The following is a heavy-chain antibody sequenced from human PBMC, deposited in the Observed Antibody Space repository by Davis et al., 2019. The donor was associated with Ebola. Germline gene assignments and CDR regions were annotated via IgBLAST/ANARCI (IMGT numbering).Heavy chain of an antibody. V-gene: IGHV4-59*01. Sequence: PSETLSLTCTVSGGSISSYYWSWIRQPPGKGLEWIGYIYYSGSTNYNPSLKSRVTISVDTSKNQFSLKLSSVTAADTAVYYCARYFGYCTNGVCYLGDYYIDYWGQGTLVTVSS. J-gene: IGHJ4*02. CDR1: GGSISSYY. D-gene: IGHD2-8*01. CDR3: ARYFGYCTNGVCYLGDYYIDY. CDR2: IYYSGST.